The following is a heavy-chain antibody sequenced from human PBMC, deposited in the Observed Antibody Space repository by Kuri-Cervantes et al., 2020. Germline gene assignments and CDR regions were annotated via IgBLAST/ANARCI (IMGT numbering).Heavy chain of an antibody. CDR3: ARGNQPTSAPNYDFWSGYFVPSGGSGMDV. J-gene: IGHJ6*02. CDR2: IYTSGST. V-gene: IGHV4-4*07. D-gene: IGHD3-3*01. CDR1: GGSISSYY. Sequence: GSLRLSCTVSGGSISSYYWSWIRQPAGKGLEWIGRIYTSGSTYYNPSLKSRVTISVDTSKNQFSLKLSSVTAADTAVYYCARGNQPTSAPNYDFWSGYFVPSGGSGMDVWGQGTTVTVSS.